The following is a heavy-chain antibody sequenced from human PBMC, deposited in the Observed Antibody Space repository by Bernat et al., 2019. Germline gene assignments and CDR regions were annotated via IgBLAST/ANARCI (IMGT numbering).Heavy chain of an antibody. CDR2: IRRKADGEAT. V-gene: IGHV3-15*02. Sequence: EVQLVESGGALVKPGGSLRLSCVVSGFTFSNAWMNWVRQAPGKGLEWVARIRRKADGEATDYAAPVKGRFNISREDPKNTLYLEMNSLKSEDTAVYYCITDAGRRQAAGTGYWGQGTQVTVSS. D-gene: IGHD6-19*01. CDR3: ITDAGRRQAAGTGY. J-gene: IGHJ4*02. CDR1: GFTFSNAW.